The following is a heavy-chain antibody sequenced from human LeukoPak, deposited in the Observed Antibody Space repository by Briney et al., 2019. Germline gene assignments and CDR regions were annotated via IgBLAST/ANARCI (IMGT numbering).Heavy chain of an antibody. Sequence: PGGSLRLSCAASGFTFSSFAMSWVRQAPGKGLEWVSSVSDSDENTYYADSVKGRFTISRDNPKNTLFLQMDTLRVDDTAVYYCAKARSLGVTAAISYWGQGTLVTVPS. CDR1: GFTFSSFA. V-gene: IGHV3-23*01. D-gene: IGHD2-2*02. CDR3: AKARSLGVTAAISY. J-gene: IGHJ4*02. CDR2: VSDSDENT.